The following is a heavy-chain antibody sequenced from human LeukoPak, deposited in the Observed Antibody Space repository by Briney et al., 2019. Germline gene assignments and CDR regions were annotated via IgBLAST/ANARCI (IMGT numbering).Heavy chain of an antibody. D-gene: IGHD4-17*01. J-gene: IGHJ4*02. CDR2: INPNSGGT. CDR1: GYTFTGYY. Sequence: ASVKVSCKASGYTFTGYYMHWVRQAPGQGLEWMGWINPNSGGTNYAQKFQGRVTMTRDTSISTAYMELSRLRSEDTAVYYCATLNRGDYVEYFDYWGQGTLVTVSS. V-gene: IGHV1-2*02. CDR3: ATLNRGDYVEYFDY.